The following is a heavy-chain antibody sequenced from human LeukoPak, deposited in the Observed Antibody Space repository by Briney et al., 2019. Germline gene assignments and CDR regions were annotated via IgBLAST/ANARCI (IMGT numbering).Heavy chain of an antibody. V-gene: IGHV3-23*01. CDR1: GLSFSTFA. J-gene: IGHJ4*02. D-gene: IGHD1-1*01. CDR2: ISGSGGTT. CDR3: AKASDGHTTFDY. Sequence: GGSLRLSCAASGLSFSTFAMSWVRQGPARGLEWVSDISGSGGTTNYADSVKGRFTISRDNSKNTLYLQMNSLRAEDTAVYYCAKASDGHTTFDYWGQGTLVTVSS.